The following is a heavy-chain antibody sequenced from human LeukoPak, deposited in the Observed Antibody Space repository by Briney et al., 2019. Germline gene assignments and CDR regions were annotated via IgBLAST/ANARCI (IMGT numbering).Heavy chain of an antibody. J-gene: IGHJ4*02. CDR2: INPNSGGT. V-gene: IGHV1-2*06. CDR1: GYTFTGYY. Sequence: ASVKVSCKASGYTFTGYYMHWVRQAPGQGLEWMGRINPNSGGTNYAQKFQGRVTMTRDTFISTAYMELSRLRSDDTAVYYCARLYSSGWWGSEVDYWGQGTLVTVSS. D-gene: IGHD6-19*01. CDR3: ARLYSSGWWGSEVDY.